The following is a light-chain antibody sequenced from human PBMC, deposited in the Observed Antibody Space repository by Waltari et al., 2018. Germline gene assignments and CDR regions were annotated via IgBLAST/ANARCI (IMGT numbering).Light chain of an antibody. CDR1: QSISKY. J-gene: IGKJ1*01. CDR3: QHYESLPVT. V-gene: IGKV3-20*01. Sequence: EIVLTQSPGTLSLSPGERVTLSCRASQSISKYLAWYQQKPGQAPRLLIYHASSRAAGIPDRFSGSGYGTDFSLTISRLWPEDFAVYYCQHYESLPVTFGQGTKVEIK. CDR2: HAS.